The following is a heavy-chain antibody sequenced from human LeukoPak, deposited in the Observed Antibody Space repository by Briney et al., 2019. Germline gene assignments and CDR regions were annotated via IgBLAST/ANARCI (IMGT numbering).Heavy chain of an antibody. D-gene: IGHD2-15*01. CDR2: IYPGDSDT. CDR3: ARQSHRQDYFDY. V-gene: IGHV5-51*01. J-gene: IGHJ4*02. CDR1: GFIFTSYW. Sequence: GESLKISCKGSGFIFTSYWIAWVRQMPGKGLEWMGIIYPGDSDTRYSPSFQGQVTISADKSISTAYLQWSSLKASDTAMYYCARQSHRQDYFDYWGQGTLVTVSS.